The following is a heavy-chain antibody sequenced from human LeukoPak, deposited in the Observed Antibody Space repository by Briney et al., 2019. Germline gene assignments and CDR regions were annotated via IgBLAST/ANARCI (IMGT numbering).Heavy chain of an antibody. CDR1: GFTFSTSA. V-gene: IGHV3-21*01. CDR3: TRDPLRYLRVGHYDY. D-gene: IGHD3-9*01. CDR2: IDYDSSHI. J-gene: IGHJ4*02. Sequence: GGSLRLSCAASGFTFSTSAMNWGRQVPGGGGEWGSSIDYDSSHIYYAASVRGRFTISRDNARDSVYLQMDSLRVEDTAVYYCTRDPLRYLRVGHYDYWGQGTLVAVSS.